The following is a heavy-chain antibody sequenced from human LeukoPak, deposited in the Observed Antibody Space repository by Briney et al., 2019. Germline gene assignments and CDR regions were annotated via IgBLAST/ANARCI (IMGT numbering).Heavy chain of an antibody. D-gene: IGHD6-19*01. Sequence: SETLSLTCTVSGGSISSSSYYWGWIRQPPGKGLEWIGSIYYSGSTYYNPSLESRVTISVDTSKNQFSLKLSSVTAADTAVYYCARRHSSGWFVDYWGQGTLVTVSS. CDR2: IYYSGST. CDR3: ARRHSSGWFVDY. V-gene: IGHV4-39*01. J-gene: IGHJ4*02. CDR1: GGSISSSSYY.